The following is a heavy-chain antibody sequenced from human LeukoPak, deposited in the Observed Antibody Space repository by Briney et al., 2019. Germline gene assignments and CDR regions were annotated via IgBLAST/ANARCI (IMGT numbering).Heavy chain of an antibody. J-gene: IGHJ4*02. Sequence: PGGSLRLSCAASGFTFSSYSMNWVRQAPGKGLEGVSYISSSSTIYYADSVKGRFTISRDNAKNSLYLQMNSLRDEDTAVYYCARDLALVDYWGQGTLVTVSS. D-gene: IGHD3-16*01. CDR2: ISSSSTI. CDR3: ARDLALVDY. V-gene: IGHV3-48*02. CDR1: GFTFSSYS.